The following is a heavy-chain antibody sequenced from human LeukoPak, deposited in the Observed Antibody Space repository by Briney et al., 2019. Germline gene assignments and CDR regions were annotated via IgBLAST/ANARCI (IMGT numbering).Heavy chain of an antibody. V-gene: IGHV3-30-3*01. D-gene: IGHD1-26*01. CDR2: ILFDGSNK. CDR1: GFTFSGYT. J-gene: IGHJ4*02. Sequence: GTSLRLSSAVSGFTFSGYTMHWVPQAPANGPEWVSVILFDGSNKYYGASVKGRFTISRDNSKNTLYLQMNSLRPDDTAIYYCARDTLWEWGQGTLVTVSS. CDR3: ARDTLWE.